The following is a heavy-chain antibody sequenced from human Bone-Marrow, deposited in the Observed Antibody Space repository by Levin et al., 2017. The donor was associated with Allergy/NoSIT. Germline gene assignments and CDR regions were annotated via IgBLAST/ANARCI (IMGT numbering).Heavy chain of an antibody. CDR2: FFYSGIT. D-gene: IGHD2-2*01. CDR1: GGSLSGTTYY. CDR3: ARHRGRYCSTTSCLIDS. J-gene: IGHJ5*01. Sequence: GSLRLSCSVSGGSLSGTTYYWGWIRQPPGKGLEWIGSFFYSGITYFNPSLKSRVTISVDTIKNNFSLNMNSVTAADTAVYFCARHRGRYCSTTSCLIDSWGQGTLVTVSS. V-gene: IGHV4-39*01.